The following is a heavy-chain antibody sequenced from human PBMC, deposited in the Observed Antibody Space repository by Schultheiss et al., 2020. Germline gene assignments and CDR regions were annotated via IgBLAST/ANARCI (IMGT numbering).Heavy chain of an antibody. J-gene: IGHJ6*02. V-gene: IGHV1-69*05. CDR3: ARDLYYDSSGYPSYYGMDV. CDR1: GGTFSSYA. D-gene: IGHD3-22*01. CDR2: IIPIFGTA. Sequence: SVKVSCKASGGTFSSYAISWVRQAPGQGLEWMGGIIPIFGTANYAQKFQGRVTMTRDTSISTAYMELSRLRSDDTAVYYCARDLYYDSSGYPSYYGMDVWGQGTTVNVYS.